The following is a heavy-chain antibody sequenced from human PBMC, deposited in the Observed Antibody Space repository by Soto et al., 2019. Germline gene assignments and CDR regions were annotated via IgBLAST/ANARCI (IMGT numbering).Heavy chain of an antibody. V-gene: IGHV3-21*01. D-gene: IGHD3-10*01. J-gene: IGHJ6*02. CDR3: ARAGGMVSGVGGGVRVGCLGV. CDR2: ISSDASNI. Sequence: EVQLVESGGGVVKPGGSLRLSCAASGFTFSSYGMNWVRQAPGQGLEWVSAISSDASNIYYADSVKGRFTISRDNAKNPLRHQPNSPRAEVTAVIYGARAGGMVSGVGGGVRVGCLGVWGQGTPGTVS. CDR1: GFTFSSYG.